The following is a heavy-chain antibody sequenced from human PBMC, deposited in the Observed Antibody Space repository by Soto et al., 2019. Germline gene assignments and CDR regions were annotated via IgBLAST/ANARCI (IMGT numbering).Heavy chain of an antibody. Sequence: EVQLVESGGGLVQPGRSLRLSCAASGFTFDDYAMHWVRQAPGKGLEWVSGISWNSGSIGYADSVKGRFTISRDNAKNSLYLQMNSLRAEDTALYYCAKDKSGDIVVVPAATAFDYWGQGTLVNVSS. CDR3: AKDKSGDIVVVPAATAFDY. V-gene: IGHV3-9*01. CDR1: GFTFDDYA. CDR2: ISWNSGSI. D-gene: IGHD2-2*01. J-gene: IGHJ4*02.